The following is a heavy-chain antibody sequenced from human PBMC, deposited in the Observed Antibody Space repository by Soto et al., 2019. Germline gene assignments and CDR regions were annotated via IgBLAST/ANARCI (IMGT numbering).Heavy chain of an antibody. D-gene: IGHD3-3*01. CDR3: ARGYDFSPPYGMDV. CDR1: GGTFSSYA. J-gene: IGHJ6*02. CDR2: IIPIFGTA. V-gene: IGHV1-69*13. Sequence: SVNVSCKASGGTFSSYAISWLRQARGQGLEWMGGIIPIFGTANYAQKFQGRVTITEDESTSTAYMELSSLRSEDTAVYYCARGYDFSPPYGMDVWGQGTTVTVSS.